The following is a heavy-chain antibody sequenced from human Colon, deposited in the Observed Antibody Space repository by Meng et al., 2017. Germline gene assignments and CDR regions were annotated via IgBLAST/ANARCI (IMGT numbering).Heavy chain of an antibody. V-gene: IGHV4-30-4*01. CDR1: GASIDRGDFY. J-gene: IGHJ4*02. D-gene: IGHD5-24*01. CDR2: IFHSGDT. Sequence: QVHLQESGPGLVKPSQTLSLTCTVSGASIDRGDFYWGWIRQSPGKGLEWIGYIFHSGDTYYNPSLKSRITISMDMSQNQFSLKVHSVTAADTAMYHCATKERRDGANWDNGGQGILVTVSS. CDR3: ATKERRDGANWDN.